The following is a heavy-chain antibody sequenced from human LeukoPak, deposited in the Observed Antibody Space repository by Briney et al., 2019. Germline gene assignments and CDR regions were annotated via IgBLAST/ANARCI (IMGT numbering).Heavy chain of an antibody. CDR1: GYTFSDYF. Sequence: ASVKVSCKASGYTFSDYFIHWVRQSPGQGLEWMGWINPKIGGTDYAHKFQGRVTMTRDTSISTAYMELSGLRSDDSAIYYCVRDLFTPRDPWGQGTLVTVSS. CDR3: VRDLFTPRDP. D-gene: IGHD2-15*01. CDR2: INPKIGGT. J-gene: IGHJ5*02. V-gene: IGHV1-2*02.